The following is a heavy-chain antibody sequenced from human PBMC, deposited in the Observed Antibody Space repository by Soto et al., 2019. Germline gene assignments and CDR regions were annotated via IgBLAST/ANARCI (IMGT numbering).Heavy chain of an antibody. CDR1: VYRFTCID. D-gene: IGHD1-26*01. V-gene: IGHV1-8*01. J-gene: IGHJ4*02. Sequence: GXSVKDSCKGSVYRFTCIDSNWVRQTTGKGLEWMGWIQPSSGRTGYAQRFQGRVTMTRDTSINTAYMELSSLTSDDTAFYYCARGVTAGVDYWGQGHLVTVSS. CDR2: IQPSSGRT. CDR3: ARGVTAGVDY.